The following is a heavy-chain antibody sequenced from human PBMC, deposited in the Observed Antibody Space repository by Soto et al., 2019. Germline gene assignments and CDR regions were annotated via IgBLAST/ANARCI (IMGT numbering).Heavy chain of an antibody. V-gene: IGHV3-23*01. Sequence: GGSLRLSCAASGFTFSSYAMSWVRQAPGKGLEWVSAISGSGGSTYYADSVKGRFTISRDNSKNTLYLQMNSLRAEDTAVYYCAKDSAEGYSSSWYFDYWGQGTLVTVSS. D-gene: IGHD6-13*01. J-gene: IGHJ4*02. CDR2: ISGSGGST. CDR3: AKDSAEGYSSSWYFDY. CDR1: GFTFSSYA.